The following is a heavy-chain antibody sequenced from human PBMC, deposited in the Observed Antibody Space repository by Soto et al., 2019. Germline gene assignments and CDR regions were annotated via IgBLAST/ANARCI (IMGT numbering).Heavy chain of an antibody. Sequence: GGSLRLSCAASGFTFSSYNMNWVRQALGKGLEWVSYISSSSSTIYYADSVKGRFTISRDNAKNSLYLQMNSLRDEDTAVYYCARDSGGRSSGYYYYFDYWGQGTLVTVSS. V-gene: IGHV3-48*02. CDR1: GFTFSSYN. J-gene: IGHJ4*02. CDR2: ISSSSSTI. D-gene: IGHD3-22*01. CDR3: ARDSGGRSSGYYYYFDY.